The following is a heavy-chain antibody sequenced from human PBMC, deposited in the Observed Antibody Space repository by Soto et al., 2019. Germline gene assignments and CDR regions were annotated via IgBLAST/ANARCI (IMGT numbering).Heavy chain of an antibody. V-gene: IGHV3-74*01. CDR1: CFTFSTYW. J-gene: IGHJ4*02. Sequence: LRLSCAASCFTFSTYWMHWVRQAPGKGLVWVSRIKTDGSVTTYADSVKGRFTISRDNAKNTLYLQMNTLRAEDTAVYYCARDLGGSHDYWGRGTLVTVSS. D-gene: IGHD3-16*01. CDR3: ARDLGGSHDY. CDR2: IKTDGSVT.